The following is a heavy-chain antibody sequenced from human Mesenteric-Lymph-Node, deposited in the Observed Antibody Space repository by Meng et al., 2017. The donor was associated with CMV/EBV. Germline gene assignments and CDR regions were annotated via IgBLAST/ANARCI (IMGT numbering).Heavy chain of an antibody. Sequence: GSLRLSCAVSGDSVSSDNWWTWVRQPPGKGLEWIGEIHHSGTTTYNPSLRSRISFSVVKSKNQVSLHLTTVTAADTAVYYCASATGYKVDYWGQGTLVTVSS. V-gene: IGHV4-4*02. CDR1: GDSVSSDNW. J-gene: IGHJ4*02. D-gene: IGHD1-14*01. CDR2: IHHSGTT. CDR3: ASATGYKVDY.